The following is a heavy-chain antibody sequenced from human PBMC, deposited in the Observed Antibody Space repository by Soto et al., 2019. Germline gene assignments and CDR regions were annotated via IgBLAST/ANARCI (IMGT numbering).Heavy chain of an antibody. CDR2: ISYDGSNK. CDR1: GFTFSSYA. Sequence: XVCLRLSCAACGFTFSSYAVHWVRQAPGKGLEWVAVISYDGSNKYYADSVKGRFTISRDNSKNTLYLQMNSLRAEDTAVYYCARDLREYSSSTGVVYYYYYGMDVWGQGTTVTVSS. CDR3: ARDLREYSSSTGVVYYYYYGMDV. J-gene: IGHJ6*02. V-gene: IGHV3-30-3*01. D-gene: IGHD6-6*01.